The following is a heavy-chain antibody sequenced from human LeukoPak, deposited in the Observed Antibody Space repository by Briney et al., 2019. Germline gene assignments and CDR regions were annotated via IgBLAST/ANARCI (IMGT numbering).Heavy chain of an antibody. V-gene: IGHV4-59*01. D-gene: IGHD3-9*01. CDR2: IYYSGST. CDR1: GGSIRSYY. J-gene: IGHJ4*02. CDR3: ARYDILRSLDY. Sequence: SETLSLTCTVSGGSIRSYYWSWIRQPPGKGLEWIAYIYYSGSTNYNPSLKSRVTISVDTSKNQFSLKLSSVTAADTAVYYCARYDILRSLDYWGQGTLVTVSS.